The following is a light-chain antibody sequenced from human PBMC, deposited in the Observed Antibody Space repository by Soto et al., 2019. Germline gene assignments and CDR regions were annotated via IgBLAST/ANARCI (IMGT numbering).Light chain of an antibody. V-gene: IGKV3-11*01. CDR1: QSVGTY. CDR2: DAS. J-gene: IGKJ5*01. Sequence: EVLLTQSPATLSLSPGERAALSCRASQSVGTYLAWYQQKTGQAPRLLIYDASNRATGIPARFSGSGSGTDFTLTISSLEPEDFAVYYCQQYNNWPPITFGQGTRLEIK. CDR3: QQYNNWPPIT.